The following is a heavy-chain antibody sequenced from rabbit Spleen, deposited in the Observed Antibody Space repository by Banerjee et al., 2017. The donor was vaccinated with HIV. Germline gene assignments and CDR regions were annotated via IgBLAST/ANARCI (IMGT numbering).Heavy chain of an antibody. CDR2: TDCGRSSFT. Sequence: QPLVVSGGGLVKPGASLLLPCNASGFSFSSNDYICWVRQPPGKGMEWIACTDCGRSSFTYYASGTKGRFTTTKASTTTMTLKMTSMTAEDTANYCCARDGAANFSNDGMDLWGPGTLVTVS. CDR3: ARDGAANFSNDGMDL. D-gene: IGHD2-1*01. V-gene: IGHV1S40*01. CDR1: GFSFSSNDY. J-gene: IGHJ6*01.